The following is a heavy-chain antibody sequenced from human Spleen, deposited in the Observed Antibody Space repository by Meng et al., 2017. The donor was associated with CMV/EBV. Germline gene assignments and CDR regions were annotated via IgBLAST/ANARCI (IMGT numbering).Heavy chain of an antibody. CDR1: TFSTYS. D-gene: IGHD3-3*01. Sequence: TFSTYSINWVRQAPGKGLVWVSSIGGSGSPIYYADAVRGRFTISRDNSKNSVYLQMNGLRVEDTAVYYCAKEGGDRLTIYGAAPYDYWGQGTLVTVSS. CDR3: AKEGGDRLTIYGAAPYDY. V-gene: IGHV3-21*01. CDR2: IGGSGSPI. J-gene: IGHJ4*02.